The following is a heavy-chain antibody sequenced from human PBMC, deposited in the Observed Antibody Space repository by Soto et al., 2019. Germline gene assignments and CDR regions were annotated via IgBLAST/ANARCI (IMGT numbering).Heavy chain of an antibody. V-gene: IGHV4-39*01. CDR1: GGSISSSSYY. Sequence: QLQLQESGPGLVKPSETLSLTCTVSGGSISSSSYYWGWIRQPPGKGLEWIGSIYYSGSTYYNPSLKSRVTISVDTSKNQFSLKLSSVTAADTAVYYCARQLAYCGGDCYSWYFDLWGRGTLVTVSS. CDR3: ARQLAYCGGDCYSWYFDL. J-gene: IGHJ2*01. CDR2: IYYSGST. D-gene: IGHD2-21*02.